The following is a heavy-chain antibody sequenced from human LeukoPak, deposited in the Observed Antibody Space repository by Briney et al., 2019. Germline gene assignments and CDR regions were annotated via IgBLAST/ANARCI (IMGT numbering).Heavy chain of an antibody. CDR3: ASHCSSTSCPRDAFDI. CDR1: GYNFTSYW. Sequence: GGALKISCKGSGYNFTSYWIGWVRQMPGKGLEGVGIIYPGDSDTRYSPSFQGQVTISADKSISTAHLQWSSLKASDTAMYYRASHCSSTSCPRDAFDIWGQGTKVTVPS. J-gene: IGHJ3*02. CDR2: IYPGDSDT. D-gene: IGHD2-2*01. V-gene: IGHV5-51*01.